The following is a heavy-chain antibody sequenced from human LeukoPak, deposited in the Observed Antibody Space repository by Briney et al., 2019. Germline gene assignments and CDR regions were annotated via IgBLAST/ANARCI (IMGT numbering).Heavy chain of an antibody. V-gene: IGHV4-59*01. Sequence: PSETLSLTCTVSGGSISTYYWSWIRQPPGKGLEWIGYIYYSGSTKYNPSLKSRVTISVDPSKNQFSLKLRSVTAAGTAAYYCARGGFLDPFDPWGRGTLVTVSS. D-gene: IGHD1-1*01. CDR2: IYYSGST. CDR1: GGSISTYY. J-gene: IGHJ5*02. CDR3: ARGGFLDPFDP.